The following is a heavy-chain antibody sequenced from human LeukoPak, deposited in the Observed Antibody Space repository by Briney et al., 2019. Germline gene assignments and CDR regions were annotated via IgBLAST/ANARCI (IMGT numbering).Heavy chain of an antibody. V-gene: IGHV1-2*02. J-gene: IGHJ4*02. D-gene: IGHD3-10*01. CDR3: ARDGDYGTGSYYRGCIDS. CDR1: GYSFTASY. CDR2: IHPRSGDT. Sequence: GASVKVSCKASGYSFTASYIHWVRQAPGQGLEWMGWIHPRSGDTTYAQKFRGRVTLTRDTSVSTAYMDLSSLRSDDTAVYYCARDGDYGTGSYYRGCIDSWGQGTPVTVSP.